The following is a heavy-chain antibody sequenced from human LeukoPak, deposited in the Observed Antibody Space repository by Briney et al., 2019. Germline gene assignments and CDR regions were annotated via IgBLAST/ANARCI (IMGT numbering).Heavy chain of an antibody. CDR3: VCLGLGGLSLD. V-gene: IGHV3-66*01. CDR1: GFTVSSNY. CDR2: IYSGGST. Sequence: GGSLRLSCAASGFTVSSNYMSWVRQAPGKGLEWVSVIYSGGSTYYADSVKGRFTISRDNSKNTLYLQMNSLRVEDTAVYYCVCLGLGGLSLDWGQGTLVTVSS. J-gene: IGHJ4*02. D-gene: IGHD3-16*01.